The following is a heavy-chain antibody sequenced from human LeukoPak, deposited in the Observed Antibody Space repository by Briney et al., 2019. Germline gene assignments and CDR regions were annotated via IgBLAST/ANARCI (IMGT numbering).Heavy chain of an antibody. D-gene: IGHD3-3*01. CDR1: GGTFSSYA. V-gene: IGHV1-69*06. CDR3: ARDPTYYDFWSGYSSFDY. CDR2: VIPIFGTA. Sequence: ASVKVSCKASGGTFSSYAISWVRQAPGQGLEWMGGVIPIFGTANYAQKFQGRVTITADKSTSTAYMELSSLRSEDTAVYYCARDPTYYDFWSGYSSFDYWGQGTLVTVSS. J-gene: IGHJ4*02.